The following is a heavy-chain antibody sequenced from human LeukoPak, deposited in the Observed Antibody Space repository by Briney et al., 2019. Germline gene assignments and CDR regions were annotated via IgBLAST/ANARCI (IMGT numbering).Heavy chain of an antibody. CDR1: GDSISSSSYY. D-gene: IGHD5-18*01. CDR2: IYYSGST. Sequence: PSETLSLSCTVSGDSISSSSYYWGWIRQPPGKGLEWIGSIYYSGSTYYNPSLKSRVTISVDTSKNQFSLKVTSVTAADTAVYYCARHVRYSYGYADSWGQGTLVTVSS. CDR3: ARHVRYSYGYADS. V-gene: IGHV4-39*01. J-gene: IGHJ4*02.